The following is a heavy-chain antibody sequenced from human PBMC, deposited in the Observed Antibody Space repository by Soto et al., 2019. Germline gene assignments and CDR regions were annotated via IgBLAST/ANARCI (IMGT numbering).Heavy chain of an antibody. CDR2: MNDSGNT. CDR3: ASPRWNYIS. V-gene: IGHV4-34*01. D-gene: IGHD1-7*01. Sequence: QVQLQQWGAGLLKPSETLSLTCAVSGGSFSGYYWSWIRQPPGKGLEWIGEMNDSGNTKYNASLESRVAISVDTSKGHFSLTLTSVTAADTAVYYCASPRWNYISGGQGTLVAVSS. CDR1: GGSFSGYY. J-gene: IGHJ4*02.